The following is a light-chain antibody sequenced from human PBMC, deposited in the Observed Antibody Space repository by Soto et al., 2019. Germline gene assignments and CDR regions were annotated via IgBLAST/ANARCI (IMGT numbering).Light chain of an antibody. Sequence: EIVMTQSPATLSVSPGERATLSCRASQSVSSNLAWYQQKPGQAPRLLIYGASTRATGIPARLSGSGSGTEFTLTISSLQSEDFAVYYRQQYNNWPPKAFGQGTKVHI. CDR3: QQYNNWPPKA. V-gene: IGKV3-15*01. CDR1: QSVSSN. CDR2: GAS. J-gene: IGKJ1*01.